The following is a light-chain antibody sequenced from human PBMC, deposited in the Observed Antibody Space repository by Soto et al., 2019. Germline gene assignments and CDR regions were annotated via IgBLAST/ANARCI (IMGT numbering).Light chain of an antibody. V-gene: IGKV3-15*01. CDR2: DAS. Sequence: IVMTQSPRSLSVSTGEIATLSCRASQSISNNFGWYQQKPGQAPRLLIYDASTRATGIPARFSGSGSGTDFTLTISSLQSEDFAVYYCQQYNNWPRTFGQGTKVDIK. CDR1: QSISNN. CDR3: QQYNNWPRT. J-gene: IGKJ1*01.